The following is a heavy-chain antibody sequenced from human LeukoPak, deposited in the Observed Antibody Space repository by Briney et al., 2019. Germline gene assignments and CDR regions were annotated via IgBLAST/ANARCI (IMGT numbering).Heavy chain of an antibody. Sequence: ASVKVSCKASGYTFTSYDINWVRQATGQGLEWMGWMNPNSGNTGYAQKFQGRVTMTRNTSISTAYMELSRLRSEDTAVYYCARASVLLGAFLIWGQGRMVTVSS. D-gene: IGHD3-10*01. V-gene: IGHV1-8*01. CDR2: MNPNSGNT. J-gene: IGHJ3*02. CDR1: GYTFTSYD. CDR3: ARASVLLGAFLI.